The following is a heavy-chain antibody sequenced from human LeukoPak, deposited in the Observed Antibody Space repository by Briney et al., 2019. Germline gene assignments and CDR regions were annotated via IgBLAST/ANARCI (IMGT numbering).Heavy chain of an antibody. J-gene: IGHJ4*02. CDR1: GGSISSGDYY. CDR3: ARNQDGYANFDY. CDR2: IYYSGTT. D-gene: IGHD5-24*01. V-gene: IGHV4-30-4*01. Sequence: SETLSLTCTVSGGSISSGDYYWSRIRQPPGEGLEWIGYIYYSGTTFYNPSLKSRPTISVDTSKNQFSLKVSSVTAADTAVYYCARNQDGYANFDYWGQGTLVTVSS.